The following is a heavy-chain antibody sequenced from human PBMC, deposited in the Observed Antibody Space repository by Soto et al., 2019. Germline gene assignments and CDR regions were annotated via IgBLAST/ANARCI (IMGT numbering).Heavy chain of an antibody. CDR1: GYTFTSYY. V-gene: IGHV1-46*01. Sequence: GASVKVSCKASGYTFTSYYMHWVRQAPGQGLEWMGIINPSGGSTSYAQKFQGRVTMTRDTSTSTAYMELRSLRSDDTAVYYCARFGGYYYYMDVWGKGTTVTVSS. CDR2: INPSGGST. D-gene: IGHD3-16*01. CDR3: ARFGGYYYYMDV. J-gene: IGHJ6*03.